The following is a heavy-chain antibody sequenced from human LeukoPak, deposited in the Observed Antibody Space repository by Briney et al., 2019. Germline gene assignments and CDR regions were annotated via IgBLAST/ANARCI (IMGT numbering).Heavy chain of an antibody. J-gene: IGHJ4*02. CDR1: GGTFSNYA. CDR2: IIPIFGTA. D-gene: IGHD3-10*01. Sequence: ASVKVSCKASGGTFSNYAISWVRQAPGRGLEWMGGIIPIFGTANYAQKFQGRVTITADESTSTAYMELSSLRSEDTAVYYCASIYGSGSYYLDYWGQGTLVTVSS. CDR3: ASIYGSGSYYLDY. V-gene: IGHV1-69*13.